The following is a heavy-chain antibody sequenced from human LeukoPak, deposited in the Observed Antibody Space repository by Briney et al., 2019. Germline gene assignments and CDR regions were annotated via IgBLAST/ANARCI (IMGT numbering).Heavy chain of an antibody. CDR1: GFTLSSYW. J-gene: IGHJ3*02. CDR3: ARDDPDEVVPAAIAADDAFDI. CDR2: IKQDGSEK. V-gene: IGHV3-7*01. Sequence: GGSLRLPCVASGFTLSSYWMSWVRQAPGKGLEWVANIKQDGSEKNYVDSVKGRFTISRDDAKNSLFLHMSSLRAEDTAVYYCARDDPDEVVPAAIAADDAFDIWGQGTMVTVSS. D-gene: IGHD2-2*01.